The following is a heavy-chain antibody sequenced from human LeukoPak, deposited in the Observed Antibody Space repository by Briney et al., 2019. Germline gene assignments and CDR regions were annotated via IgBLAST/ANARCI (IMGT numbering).Heavy chain of an antibody. Sequence: SETLSLTCTVSGGSISSYYWSWIRQPPGKGLEWIGYIYYSWSTNYNPSLKSRVTISVDTSKNQFSLKLSSVTAADTAVYYCASVYYGSGSYYNPFDYWGQGTLVTVSS. D-gene: IGHD3-10*01. J-gene: IGHJ4*02. CDR2: IYYSWST. CDR3: ASVYYGSGSYYNPFDY. CDR1: GGSISSYY. V-gene: IGHV4-59*08.